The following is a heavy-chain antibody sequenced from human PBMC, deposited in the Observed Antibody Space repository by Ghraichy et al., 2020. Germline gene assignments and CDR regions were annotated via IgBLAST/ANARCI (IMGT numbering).Heavy chain of an antibody. CDR1: GYSFTSNW. D-gene: IGHD3-10*01. CDR2: IYPGDSDT. V-gene: IGHV5-51*01. J-gene: IGHJ4*02. Sequence: GESLNISCKGSGYSFTSNWIGWVRQMPGKGLEWMGIIYPGDSDTRYSPSFQGQVTISADKSISTAYLQWSSLKASDTAMYYCARRPRDETFDYWGQGTLVTVSS. CDR3: ARRPRDETFDY.